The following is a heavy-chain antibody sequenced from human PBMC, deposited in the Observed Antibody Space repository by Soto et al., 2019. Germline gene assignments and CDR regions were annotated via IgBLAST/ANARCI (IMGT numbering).Heavy chain of an antibody. D-gene: IGHD6-19*01. V-gene: IGHV3-7*04. CDR2: INQDGSGT. J-gene: IGHJ4*02. CDR3: ARNRGWYRLDC. Sequence: EVQLVESGGNLVQPGGSLRLSCAASGFTLSNYWMTWVRQAPGKGLEWVANINQDGSGTYYVDSVKGRFTISRDNAENSLSLRMNSLRAEDTAVYYCARNRGWYRLDCWGQRTLVTVSS. CDR1: GFTLSNYW.